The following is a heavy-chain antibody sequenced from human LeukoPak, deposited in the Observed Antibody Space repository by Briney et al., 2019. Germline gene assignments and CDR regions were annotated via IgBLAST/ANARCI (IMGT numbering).Heavy chain of an antibody. D-gene: IGHD2-2*01. Sequence: GGSLRLSCAASGFTVSSNYMSWVRQAPGKGLEWVSVIYSGGSTYYADSVKGRFTISRDNAKNSLYLQMNSLRAEDTAVYYCATADIVVVPAARTDYWGQGTLVTVSS. CDR3: ATADIVVVPAARTDY. V-gene: IGHV3-53*01. CDR1: GFTVSSNY. J-gene: IGHJ4*02. CDR2: IYSGGST.